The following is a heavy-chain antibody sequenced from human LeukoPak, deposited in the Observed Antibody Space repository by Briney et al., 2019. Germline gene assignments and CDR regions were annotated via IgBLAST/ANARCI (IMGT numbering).Heavy chain of an antibody. D-gene: IGHD6-13*01. Sequence: SETLSLTCTVSGGSISSSSYYWGWIRQPPGKGLEWIGSIYYSGSTYYNPSLKSRVTISVDKSKNQFSLKLSSVTAADTAVYYCARDRYSSSWMTGAFDIWGQGTMVTVSS. J-gene: IGHJ3*02. CDR2: IYYSGST. CDR1: GGSISSSSYY. V-gene: IGHV4-39*07. CDR3: ARDRYSSSWMTGAFDI.